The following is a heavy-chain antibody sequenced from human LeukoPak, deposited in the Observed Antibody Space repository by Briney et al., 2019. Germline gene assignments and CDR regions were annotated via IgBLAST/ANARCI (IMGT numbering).Heavy chain of an antibody. CDR1: GYTFTSYY. Sequence: ASVKVSCKASGYTFTSYYMHWVRQAPGQGLEWMGIINPSGGSTSYAQKFQGRVTMTRGTSTSTVYMELSSLRAEDTAVYYCAKDRGITTAEYFQHWGQGTLVTVSS. D-gene: IGHD3-16*01. V-gene: IGHV1-46*01. CDR2: INPSGGST. CDR3: AKDRGITTAEYFQH. J-gene: IGHJ1*01.